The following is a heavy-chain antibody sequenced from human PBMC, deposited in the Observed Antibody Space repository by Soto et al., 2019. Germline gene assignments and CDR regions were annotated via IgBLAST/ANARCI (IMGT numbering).Heavy chain of an antibody. Sequence: HGESLKISCKGSGYSFTSYWIGWVLQMPGKGLEWMGIIYPGDSDTRYSPSFQGQVTISADKSISTAYLQWSSLKASDTAMYYCARHIPGNIVVVPAGFFDIWGQGTMVTVSS. CDR3: ARHIPGNIVVVPAGFFDI. CDR1: GYSFTSYW. D-gene: IGHD2-2*01. CDR2: IYPGDSDT. J-gene: IGHJ3*02. V-gene: IGHV5-51*01.